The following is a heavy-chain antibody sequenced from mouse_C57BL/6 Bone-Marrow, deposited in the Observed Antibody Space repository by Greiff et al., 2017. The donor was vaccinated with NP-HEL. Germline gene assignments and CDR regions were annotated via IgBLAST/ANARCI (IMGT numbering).Heavy chain of an antibody. V-gene: IGHV3-6*01. J-gene: IGHJ2*01. CDR3: AREALY. CDR1: GYSITSGYY. CDR2: ISYDGSN. Sequence: ESGPGLVKPSQSLSLTCSVTGYSITSGYYWNWIRQFPGNKLEWMGYISYDGSNNYNPSLKNRISITRYTSKNQFFLKLNSVTTEDTATYYCAREALYWGQGTTLTVSS.